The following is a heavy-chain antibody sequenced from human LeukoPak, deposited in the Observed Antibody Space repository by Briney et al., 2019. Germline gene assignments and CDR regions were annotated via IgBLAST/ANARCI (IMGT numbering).Heavy chain of an antibody. Sequence: GGSLRLSCAASGFTFSNYAMTWVRQAPGKGLEWVSGISGSGDTTYYADSVRGRFTISRDNSKNTLYVQMNSLRAEDTAVYYCANGYSSSSLWYFDLWGRGTLVTVSS. CDR2: ISGSGDTT. D-gene: IGHD6-6*01. CDR3: ANGYSSSSLWYFDL. V-gene: IGHV3-23*01. J-gene: IGHJ2*01. CDR1: GFTFSNYA.